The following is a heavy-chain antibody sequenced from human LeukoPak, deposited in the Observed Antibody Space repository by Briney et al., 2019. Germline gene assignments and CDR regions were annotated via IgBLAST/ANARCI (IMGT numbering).Heavy chain of an antibody. CDR2: ISGSGGST. CDR1: GFTFSSYA. Sequence: GGSLRPSCAASGFTFSSYAMSWVRQAPGKGLEWVSAISGSGGSTYYADSVKGRFTISRDNSKNTLYLQMNSLRAEDTAVYYCAKDRDPHRLLWFGELLASFVFDYWGQGTLVTVSS. V-gene: IGHV3-23*01. D-gene: IGHD3-10*01. J-gene: IGHJ4*02. CDR3: AKDRDPHRLLWFGELLASFVFDY.